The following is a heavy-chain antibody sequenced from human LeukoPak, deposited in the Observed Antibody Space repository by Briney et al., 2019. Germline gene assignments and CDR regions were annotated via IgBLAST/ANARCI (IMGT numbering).Heavy chain of an antibody. V-gene: IGHV4-59*01. Sequence: PSETLSLTCSVSGGSIYTYYWSWIRQSPEKGLEWIGYIYHSGSTNYNPSLKSRVTISVDTSKNQFSLKLSSVTAADTAVYYCARVNRAVAAALDYWGQGTLVTVSS. D-gene: IGHD6-13*01. CDR2: IYHSGST. CDR1: GGSIYTYY. CDR3: ARVNRAVAAALDY. J-gene: IGHJ4*02.